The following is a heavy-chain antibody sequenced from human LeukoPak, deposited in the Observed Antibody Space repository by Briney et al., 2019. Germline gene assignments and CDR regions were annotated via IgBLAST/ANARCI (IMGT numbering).Heavy chain of an antibody. CDR2: IGTAGDT. J-gene: IGHJ4*02. CDR3: AAGAAAGTFDY. CDR1: GFTFSSYD. Sequence: GSLRLSCAASGFTFSSYDMHWVRQATGKGLEWVSAIGTAGDTYYPGSVKGRFTISRENAKNSLYLQMNSLRAGDTAVYYCAAGAAAGTFDYWGQGTLVTVSS. D-gene: IGHD6-13*01. V-gene: IGHV3-13*01.